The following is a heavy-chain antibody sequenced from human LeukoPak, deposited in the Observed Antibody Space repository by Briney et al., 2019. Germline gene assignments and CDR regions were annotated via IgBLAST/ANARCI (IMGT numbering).Heavy chain of an antibody. J-gene: IGHJ4*02. CDR1: GGSFSGYY. Sequence: PSETLSLTFAVYGGSFSGYYWSWIRQPPGKGLEWIGEINHSGSTNYNPSLKSRVTISVDTSKNQFSLKLSSVTAADTAVYYCTGKYYYDSSGYYYVDYWGQGTLVTVSS. CDR3: TGKYYYDSSGYYYVDY. V-gene: IGHV4-34*01. D-gene: IGHD3-22*01. CDR2: INHSGST.